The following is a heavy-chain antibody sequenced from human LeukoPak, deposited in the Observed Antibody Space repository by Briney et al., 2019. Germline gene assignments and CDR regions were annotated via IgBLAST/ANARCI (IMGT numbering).Heavy chain of an antibody. CDR2: INPNSGGT. Sequence: GASVKVSCKASGYTFTGYYMHWVRQARGQGLEWMGWINPNSGGTNYAQKFQGRVTMTRDTSISTAYMELSRLRSDDTAVYYCARDAPGSITIFGVKDYWGQGTLVTVSS. CDR3: ARDAPGSITIFGVKDY. J-gene: IGHJ4*02. CDR1: GYTFTGYY. V-gene: IGHV1-2*02. D-gene: IGHD3-3*01.